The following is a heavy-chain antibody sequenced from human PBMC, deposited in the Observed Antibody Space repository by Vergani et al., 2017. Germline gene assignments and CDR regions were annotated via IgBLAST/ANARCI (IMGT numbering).Heavy chain of an antibody. V-gene: IGHV4-34*01. CDR3: ARGGVAGPTGYYYYYMDV. J-gene: IGHJ6*03. D-gene: IGHD6-19*01. Sequence: QVQLQQWGAGLLKPSETLSLTCAVYGGSFSGYYWSWIRQPPGKGLEWIGEINHSGSTNYNPSLKSRVTISVDTSKKQFSLKLSSVTAADTAVYYCARGGVAGPTGYYYYYMDVWGKGTTVTVSS. CDR1: GGSFSGYY. CDR2: INHSGST.